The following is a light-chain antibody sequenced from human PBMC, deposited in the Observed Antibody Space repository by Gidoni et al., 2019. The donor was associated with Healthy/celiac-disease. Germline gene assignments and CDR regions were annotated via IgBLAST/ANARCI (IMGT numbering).Light chain of an antibody. CDR2: WAS. CDR3: QQYYSTPLT. Sequence: QSVLYSSNNKNYLAWYQQKPGQPPKLLIYWASTRESGVPDRFSGSGSGTDFTLTISSLQAEDVAVYYCQQYYSTPLTFGGGTKVEIK. CDR1: QSVLYSSNNKNY. V-gene: IGKV4-1*01. J-gene: IGKJ4*01.